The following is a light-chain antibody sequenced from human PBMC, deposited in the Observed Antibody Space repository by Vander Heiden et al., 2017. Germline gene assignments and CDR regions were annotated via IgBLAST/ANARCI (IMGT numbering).Light chain of an antibody. CDR2: DAS. CDR1: QGISSA. V-gene: IGKV1-13*02. J-gene: IGKJ1*01. CDR3: HQVNSYPWT. Sequence: AIQLTQSPSSLSASVGDRVTITCRASQGISSALAWYQQKPGKAPKLLIYDASSLVSGVPSRFSGSGSGTDFTLTISSLQPEDFATYYCHQVNSYPWTFGQGTKVEIK.